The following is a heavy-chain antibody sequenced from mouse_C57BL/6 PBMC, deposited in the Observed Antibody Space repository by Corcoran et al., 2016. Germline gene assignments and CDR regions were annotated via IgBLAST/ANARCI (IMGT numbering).Heavy chain of an antibody. CDR2: IDPETGGT. D-gene: IGHD2-10*02. CDR3: TSEGYGNYYAMDY. CDR1: GYTFTDYE. V-gene: IGHV1-15*01. Sequence: QVQLQQSGAELVRPGASVTLSCKASGYTFTDYEMHWVKQTPVHGLEWIGAIDPETGGTAYNQKFKGKAILTADKSSSTAYMELRSLTSEDSAVYYCTSEGYGNYYAMDYWGQGTSVTVSS. J-gene: IGHJ4*01.